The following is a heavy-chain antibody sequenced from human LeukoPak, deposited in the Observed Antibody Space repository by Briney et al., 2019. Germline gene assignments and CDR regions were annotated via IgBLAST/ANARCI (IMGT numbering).Heavy chain of an antibody. J-gene: IGHJ4*02. CDR1: GYTFTGYY. Sequence: ASVKVSCKASGYTFTGYYMHWVRQAPGQGLEWMGWTNPNSGGTSYAQKFQGRVTMTRDTSITTAYMELSRLRSDDTAVYYCARENGDSEDYWGQGTLVTVSS. V-gene: IGHV1-2*02. CDR2: TNPNSGGT. CDR3: ARENGDSEDY. D-gene: IGHD4-17*01.